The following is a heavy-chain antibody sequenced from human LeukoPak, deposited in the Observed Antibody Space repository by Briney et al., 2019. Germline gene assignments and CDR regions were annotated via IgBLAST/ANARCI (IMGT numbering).Heavy chain of an antibody. D-gene: IGHD1-26*01. J-gene: IGHJ1*01. CDR1: GGSFSGYY. CDR3: ASSTRNSGSYWDFHH. CDR2: IYYSGST. V-gene: IGHV4-59*01. Sequence: PSETLSLTCAVYGGSFSGYYWNWIRQPPGKGLEWIGYIYYSGSTNYNPSLKSRVTISLDTSKNQFSLKLTSVTAADTAVYYCASSTRNSGSYWDFHHWGQGTLVTVSS.